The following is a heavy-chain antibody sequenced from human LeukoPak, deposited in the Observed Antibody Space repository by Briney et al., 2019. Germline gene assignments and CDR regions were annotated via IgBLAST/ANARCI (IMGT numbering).Heavy chain of an antibody. CDR3: ARGRKYSSQRYYYYYYMDV. CDR2: IIPIFGTA. V-gene: IGHV1-69*01. CDR1: GGTFSSYA. D-gene: IGHD6-6*01. J-gene: IGHJ6*03. Sequence: GSSVKVSCKVSGGTFSSYAISWVRQAPGQGLEWMGGIIPIFGTANYAQKFQGRVTITADESTSTAYMELSSLRSEDTAVYYCARGRKYSSQRYYYYYYMDVWGKGTTVTVSS.